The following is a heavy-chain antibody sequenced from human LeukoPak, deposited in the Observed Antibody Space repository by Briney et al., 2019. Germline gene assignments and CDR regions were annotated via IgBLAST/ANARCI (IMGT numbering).Heavy chain of an antibody. CDR3: ARISSSNWYNERGAFDV. Sequence: TSETLSLTCTVSGGSISTSNYYWGWIRQPPGKGLEWIGNIFYSGSTYYSPSLRSRVTISLDTSKNQFSLKLRSVTAADTAVYYCARISSSNWYNERGAFDVWGQGTMVTVSS. V-gene: IGHV4-39*07. CDR2: IFYSGST. D-gene: IGHD6-13*01. J-gene: IGHJ3*01. CDR1: GGSISTSNYY.